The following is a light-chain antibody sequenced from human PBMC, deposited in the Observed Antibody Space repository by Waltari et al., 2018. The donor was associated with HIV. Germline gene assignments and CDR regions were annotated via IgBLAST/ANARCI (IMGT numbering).Light chain of an antibody. CDR1: SSNIGAGYD. CDR2: GNS. CDR3: QSYDSSLSNWV. Sequence: QSVLTQPPSVSGAPGQRVTISCTGSSSNIGAGYDVHWYQQLPGTAPKLLIYGNSNRPSGVPDRFSGSKSGTSASLAITGLQPDDETDYSCQSYDSSLSNWVFGGGTKLTVL. V-gene: IGLV1-40*01. J-gene: IGLJ3*02.